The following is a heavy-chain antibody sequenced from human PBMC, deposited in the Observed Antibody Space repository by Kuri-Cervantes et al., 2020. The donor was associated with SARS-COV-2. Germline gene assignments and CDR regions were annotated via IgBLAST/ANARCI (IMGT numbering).Heavy chain of an antibody. CDR1: GGSISSSSYY. CDR3: ARAQRDFWSASVDY. D-gene: IGHD3-3*01. CDR2: IYYSGST. J-gene: IGHJ4*02. Sequence: SETLSLTCTVSGGSISSSSYYWGWIRQPPGKGLEWIGSIYYSGSTYYNPSLKSRVTISVDTSKNQFSLKLSSVTVADTAVYYCARAQRDFWSASVDYWGQGLRVTVSS. V-gene: IGHV4-39*07.